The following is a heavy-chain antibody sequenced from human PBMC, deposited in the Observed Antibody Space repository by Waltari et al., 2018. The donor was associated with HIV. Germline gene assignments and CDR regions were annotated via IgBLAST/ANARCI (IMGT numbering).Heavy chain of an antibody. CDR2: ISSYDGNNK. CDR1: GFHSSRYG. D-gene: IGHD3-16*01. V-gene: IGHV3-30*18. Sequence: QVQLVESGGGVVQPGRSLRLSCADSGFHSSRYGMHWVRQAPGKGLEWVAVISSYDGNNKYYADSVKGRLTISRDNSKSTLYLQMNSLRAEDTAVYYCANLDSGQAGGWGQGTLVTVSS. CDR3: ANLDSGQAGG. J-gene: IGHJ4*02.